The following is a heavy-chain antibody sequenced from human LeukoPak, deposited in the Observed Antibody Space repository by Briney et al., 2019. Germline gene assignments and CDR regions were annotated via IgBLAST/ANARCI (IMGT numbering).Heavy chain of an antibody. CDR2: IKQDGSEK. D-gene: IGHD3-22*01. CDR3: ARGGDSGYRSFDF. Sequence: GGSLRLSCAASGFTFSSYAMHWVRQAPGKGLEWVASIKQDGSEKYYVDSVKGRFTISRDNAKNSLFLQMNSLRVEDTAVFYCARGGDSGYRSFDFWGQGILVIVSS. J-gene: IGHJ4*02. V-gene: IGHV3-7*01. CDR1: GFTFSSYA.